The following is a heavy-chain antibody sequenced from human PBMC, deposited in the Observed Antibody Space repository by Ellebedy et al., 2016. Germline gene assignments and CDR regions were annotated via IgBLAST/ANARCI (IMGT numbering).Heavy chain of an antibody. J-gene: IGHJ4*02. CDR2: IRTAGDT. Sequence: GESLKISXAGSGFTFSSYDMHWVRQATGKGLLWVSPIRTAGDTSYPDSVKGRFTISRDDSKSTLYLEMNSLRAEDTAVYYCAKDMQLSYWGQGTLVTVSS. V-gene: IGHV3-13*04. CDR3: AKDMQLSY. D-gene: IGHD5-18*01. CDR1: GFTFSSYD.